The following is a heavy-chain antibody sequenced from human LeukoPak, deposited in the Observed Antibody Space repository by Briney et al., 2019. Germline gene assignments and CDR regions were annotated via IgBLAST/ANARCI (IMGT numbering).Heavy chain of an antibody. Sequence: SETLSLTCAVYGGSFSGYYWSWIRQPPGKGLEWIGEINHSVSTNYNPSLKSRVTISVDTSKNQFSLKLSSVTAADTAVYYCARQRRYDFWSGYQYNWFDPWGQGTLVTVSS. V-gene: IGHV4-34*01. CDR1: GGSFSGYY. CDR2: INHSVST. D-gene: IGHD3-3*01. CDR3: ARQRRYDFWSGYQYNWFDP. J-gene: IGHJ5*02.